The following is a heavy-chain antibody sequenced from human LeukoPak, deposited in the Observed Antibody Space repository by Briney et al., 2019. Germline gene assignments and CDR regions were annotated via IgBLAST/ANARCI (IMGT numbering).Heavy chain of an antibody. CDR3: ARHVGSGSYFEY. J-gene: IGHJ4*02. D-gene: IGHD1-26*01. CDR1: GGSISSSSHY. V-gene: IGHV4-39*01. CDR2: IYYSGST. Sequence: SETLSLTCSVSGGSISSSSHYWGWIRQPPGKGLEWIGSIYYSGSTYYNPSVKNRVTISVDTSKNQFSLKLSSVTAADTAVYYCARHVGSGSYFEYWGQGTLVTVSS.